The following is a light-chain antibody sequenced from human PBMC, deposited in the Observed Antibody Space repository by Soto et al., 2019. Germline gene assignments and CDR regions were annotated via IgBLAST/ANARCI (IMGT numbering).Light chain of an antibody. CDR2: GAS. V-gene: IGKV3-20*01. J-gene: IGKJ1*01. Sequence: EVVLAQSPGTLTLSPGERATLSCRASQSISSRFLPRYQQKPGQAPRLLMYGASIRATGIPDRFSGSGSGIDFTLSISRLEPEDFAVYYCLQYDSSRTFGQGTKEEIK. CDR1: QSISSRF. CDR3: LQYDSSRT.